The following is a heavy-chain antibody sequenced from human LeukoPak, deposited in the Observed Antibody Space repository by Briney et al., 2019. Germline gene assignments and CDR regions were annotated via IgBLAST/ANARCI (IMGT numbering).Heavy chain of an antibody. J-gene: IGHJ4*02. Sequence: GGSLRLPCAASGFIFSDYYMSWIRQAPGKGLEWVSTISSRGYTIYYADSVEGRFTISRDSAQNSLFLQMNSLRVEDTAVYHCARVSLCSSIDCFHRGVDYPDSWGQGTLVTVSS. CDR2: ISSRGYTI. D-gene: IGHD2-2*01. V-gene: IGHV3-11*01. CDR1: GFIFSDYY. CDR3: ARVSLCSSIDCFHRGVDYPDS.